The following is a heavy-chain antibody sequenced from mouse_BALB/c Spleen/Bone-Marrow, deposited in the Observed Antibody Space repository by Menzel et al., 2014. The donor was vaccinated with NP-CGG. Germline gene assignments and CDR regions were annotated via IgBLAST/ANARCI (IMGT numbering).Heavy chain of an antibody. D-gene: IGHD2-14*01. Sequence: SGGGLVKPGGSLKLSCAASGFTFSDYYLYWVRQTPEKRLEWVATISDGGSYTDYPGSVKGRFTVSRDNAKNNLYLQMSSLKSEDTAMYFCARTYRPFALDYWGQGTSVTVSS. J-gene: IGHJ4*01. CDR3: ARTYRPFALDY. CDR1: GFTFSDYY. V-gene: IGHV5-4*02. CDR2: ISDGGSYT.